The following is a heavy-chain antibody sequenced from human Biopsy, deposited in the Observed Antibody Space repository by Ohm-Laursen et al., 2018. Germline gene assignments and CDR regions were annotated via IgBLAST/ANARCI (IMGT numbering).Heavy chain of an antibody. CDR1: GDSLTSGPEN. D-gene: IGHD6-19*01. CDR3: ARGRRTSGWPYFDN. J-gene: IGHJ4*02. V-gene: IGHV4-61*01. Sequence: SQTLSLTCTVSGDSLTSGPENWSWIRQSPGQGLKYIGFIYSGGNTNYNPSLKNRVTMSVDTSKNQFYLKLYSVTAADTAVYYCARGRRTSGWPYFDNWGQGALVIVSP. CDR2: IYSGGNT.